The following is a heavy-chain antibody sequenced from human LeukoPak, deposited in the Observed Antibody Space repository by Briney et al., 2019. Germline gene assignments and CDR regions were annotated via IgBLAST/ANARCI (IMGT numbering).Heavy chain of an antibody. CDR1: GFTFSNAW. Sequence: GGSLRLSCAASGFTFSNAWMSWVRQAPGKGLEWVGRIKSKTDGGTTDYAAPVKGRFTISRDDSKNTLYLQMNSLKTEDTAVYYCTTQWLPRECYFDYWGQGTLVTVSS. D-gene: IGHD6-19*01. CDR2: IKSKTDGGTT. CDR3: TTQWLPRECYFDY. V-gene: IGHV3-15*01. J-gene: IGHJ4*02.